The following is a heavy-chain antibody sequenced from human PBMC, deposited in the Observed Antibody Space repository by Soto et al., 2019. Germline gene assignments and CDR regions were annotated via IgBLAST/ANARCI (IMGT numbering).Heavy chain of an antibody. V-gene: IGHV1-69*02. J-gene: IGHJ6*02. CDR3: ASIAGRMGMDV. D-gene: IGHD2-8*01. Sequence: QVQLVQSGAEVKKPGSSVKVSCKASGGTFSSYTISWVRQAPGQGLEWMGRIIPILGIANYAQKFQGRVTITADKSTSTAYMELSSLRSEDTAVYYCASIAGRMGMDVWGQGTTVTVSS. CDR1: GGTFSSYT. CDR2: IIPILGIA.